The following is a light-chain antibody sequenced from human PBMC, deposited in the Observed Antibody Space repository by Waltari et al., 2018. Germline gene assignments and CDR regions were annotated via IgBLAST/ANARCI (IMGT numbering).Light chain of an antibody. Sequence: AIQLTQSPSSLSASVGDRVTITCRASQGISSALAWYQQKPGKAPKLLIYDASSLEPGVPSRFSGSGSGTNFTLTITSLQAEDFATYFCQASYTTPYSFGQGTKVEIK. J-gene: IGKJ2*03. CDR3: QASYTTPYS. CDR1: QGISSA. V-gene: IGKV1-13*02. CDR2: DAS.